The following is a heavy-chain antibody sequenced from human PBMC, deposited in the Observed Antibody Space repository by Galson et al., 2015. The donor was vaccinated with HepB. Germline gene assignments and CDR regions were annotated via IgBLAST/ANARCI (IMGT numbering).Heavy chain of an antibody. V-gene: IGHV1-18*04. D-gene: IGHD6-19*01. CDR1: GYTFTSYG. CDR2: ISAYNGNT. CDR3: ARVGGGYSSGWYTVNFDY. Sequence: SVKVSCKASGYTFTSYGISWVRQAPGQGLEWMGWISAYNGNTNYAQKLQGRVTMTTDTSTSTAYMELRSLRSDDTAVYYCARVGGGYSSGWYTVNFDYWGRGTLVTVSS. J-gene: IGHJ4*02.